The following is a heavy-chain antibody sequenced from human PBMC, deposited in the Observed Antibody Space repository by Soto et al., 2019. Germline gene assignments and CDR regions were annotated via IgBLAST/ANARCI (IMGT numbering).Heavy chain of an antibody. CDR2: INHSGST. CDR1: GGSFSGYY. CDR3: ARGKGIAAANDY. J-gene: IGHJ4*02. Sequence: SETLSLTCAVYGGSFSGYYWSWIRQPPGKGLEWIGEINHSGSTNYNPSLKSRVTISVDTSKNQFSLKLSSVTAADTAVYYCARGKGIAAANDYWGQGTLVTVSS. D-gene: IGHD6-13*01. V-gene: IGHV4-34*01.